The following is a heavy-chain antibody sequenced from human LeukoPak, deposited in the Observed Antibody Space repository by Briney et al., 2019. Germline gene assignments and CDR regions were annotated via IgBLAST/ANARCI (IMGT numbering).Heavy chain of an antibody. D-gene: IGHD2-8*01. J-gene: IGHJ6*02. Sequence: ASVKVSCKASGYTFTSYAMNWVRQAPGQGLEWMGWINTNTGNPTYAQGFTGRFVFSLDTSVSTAYLQISSLKAEDTAVYYCARDLYDNGYHYGMDVWGQGTTVTVSS. CDR3: ARDLYDNGYHYGMDV. V-gene: IGHV7-4-1*02. CDR1: GYTFTSYA. CDR2: INTNTGNP.